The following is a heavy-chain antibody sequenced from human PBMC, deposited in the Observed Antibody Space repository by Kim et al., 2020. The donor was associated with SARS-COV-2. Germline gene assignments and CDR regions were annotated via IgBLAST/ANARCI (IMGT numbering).Heavy chain of an antibody. CDR2: T. D-gene: IGHD3-3*01. CDR3: ARDWGGYAFDI. Sequence: THYNPSLKSRVTISVDTSKNQFSLKLSSVTAADTAVYYCARDWGGYAFDIWGQGTMVTVSS. J-gene: IGHJ3*02. V-gene: IGHV4-59*01.